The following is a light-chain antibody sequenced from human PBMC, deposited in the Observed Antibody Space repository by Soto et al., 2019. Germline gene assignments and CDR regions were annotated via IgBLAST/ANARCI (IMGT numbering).Light chain of an antibody. CDR3: QQYGSSIT. Sequence: DIVLTQSPGSLSLSPGERVTLSCRASQSVSNRYLAWYQHRPGQAPRLLIRGTSSRASGVPDRFSASGAGTDFILTISRVEPEDFSIYYCQQYGSSITFGVGTKVEIK. V-gene: IGKV3-20*01. CDR2: GTS. J-gene: IGKJ4*01. CDR1: QSVSNRY.